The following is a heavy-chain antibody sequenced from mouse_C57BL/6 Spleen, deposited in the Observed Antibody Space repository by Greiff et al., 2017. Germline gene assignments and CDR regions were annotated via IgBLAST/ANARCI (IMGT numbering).Heavy chain of an antibody. CDR3: ARKGLPHYFDY. Sequence: VKLMESGAELVKPGASVKISCKASGYAFSSYWMNWVKQRPGKGLEWIGQIYPGDGDTNYNGKFKGKATLTADKSSSTAYMQLSSLTSEDSAVYFCARKGLPHYFDYWGQGTTLTVSS. J-gene: IGHJ2*01. CDR2: IYPGDGDT. CDR1: GYAFSSYW. V-gene: IGHV1-80*01. D-gene: IGHD2-1*01.